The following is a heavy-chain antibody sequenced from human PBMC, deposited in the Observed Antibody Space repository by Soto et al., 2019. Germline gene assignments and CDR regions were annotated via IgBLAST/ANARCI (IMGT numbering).Heavy chain of an antibody. J-gene: IGHJ4*02. CDR2: ISYSGST. CDR3: ARGTSWQLPFDY. CDR1: SDSISSYY. D-gene: IGHD6-13*01. V-gene: IGHV4-59*01. Sequence: SETLFTCTVSSDSISSYYWSWIRQPPGKRLEWIGYISYSGSTDYNPSLKSRVTISGDTSKNQFSLKVSSVTAADTAVYYCARGTSWQLPFDYWGQGTLVTVSS.